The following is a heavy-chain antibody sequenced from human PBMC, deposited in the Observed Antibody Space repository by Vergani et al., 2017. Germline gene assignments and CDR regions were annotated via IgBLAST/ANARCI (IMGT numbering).Heavy chain of an antibody. CDR2: TRYKARGYST. D-gene: IGHD3-3*01. Sequence: EVRLVESGGGLVQPGGSLRLSCATSGFTLSDYWIDWVRQAPGKGLEWVARTRYKARGYSTDYAACGRGRFIVSRDASGKSVSMQMTRMRIDDTAVYFCATTLNFLDMDVWGKGTTVTVSS. CDR3: ATTLNFLDMDV. V-gene: IGHV3-72*01. J-gene: IGHJ6*04. CDR1: GFTLSDYW.